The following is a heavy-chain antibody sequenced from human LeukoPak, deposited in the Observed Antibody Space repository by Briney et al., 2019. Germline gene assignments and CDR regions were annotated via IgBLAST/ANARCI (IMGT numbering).Heavy chain of an antibody. D-gene: IGHD5-12*01. CDR3: ARGGYSGYGTIDY. V-gene: IGHV1-2*02. CDR2: INPNNGGT. CDR1: GYTFTGYY. J-gene: IGHJ4*02. Sequence: ASVKVSCEASGYTFTGYYMHWVRQAPGQGLEWMGWINPNNGGTKYAHKFQGGVTMSTDTSISTAYMELSRLRSDDTAFYYCARGGYSGYGTIDYWGQGTLVTVSS.